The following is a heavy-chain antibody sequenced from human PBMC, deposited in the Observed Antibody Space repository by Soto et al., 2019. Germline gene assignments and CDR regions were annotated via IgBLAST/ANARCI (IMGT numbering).Heavy chain of an antibody. Sequence: KASETLSLTCTVSGGSISSGGYYWSWIRQHPGKGLEYIGYIYYSGSTYYNPSLKSRTAMSVDKSKNQFSLKLSSVTAADTAVYYCARLDCSGGACYSWQGSFDYWGQGTLVTVSS. CDR2: IYYSGST. J-gene: IGHJ4*02. CDR1: GGSISSGGYY. CDR3: ARLDCSGGACYSWQGSFDY. D-gene: IGHD2-15*01. V-gene: IGHV4-31*03.